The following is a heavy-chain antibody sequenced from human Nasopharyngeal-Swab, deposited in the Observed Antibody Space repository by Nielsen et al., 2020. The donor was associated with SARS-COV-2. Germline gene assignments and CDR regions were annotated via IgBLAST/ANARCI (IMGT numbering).Heavy chain of an antibody. CDR3: AKDHSPYGSGSYPYYYYGMDV. V-gene: IGHV3-23*03. D-gene: IGHD3-10*01. J-gene: IGHJ6*02. CDR1: GFTFSSYA. Sequence: LKISCAASGFTFSSYAMSWVRQAPGKGLEWVSVIYSGGSSTYYADSVKGRFTISRDNSKNTLYLQMNSLRAEDTAVYYCAKDHSPYGSGSYPYYYYGMDVWGQGTTVTVSS. CDR2: IYSGGSST.